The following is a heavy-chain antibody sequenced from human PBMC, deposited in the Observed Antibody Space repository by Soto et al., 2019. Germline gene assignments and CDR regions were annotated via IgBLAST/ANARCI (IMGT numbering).Heavy chain of an antibody. CDR3: AREGGIVGATAADY. CDR1: GGSISSGGYY. Sequence: QVQLQESGPGLLKPSQTLSLTCTVSGGSISSGGYYWSWIRQHPGKGLEWIGYIYYSGSTYYYPCLKSRGTISVDTSKKPFSLKLSSVTAADTAVDYCAREGGIVGATAADYWGQGTLVTVSS. V-gene: IGHV4-31*03. D-gene: IGHD1-26*01. CDR2: IYYSGST. J-gene: IGHJ4*02.